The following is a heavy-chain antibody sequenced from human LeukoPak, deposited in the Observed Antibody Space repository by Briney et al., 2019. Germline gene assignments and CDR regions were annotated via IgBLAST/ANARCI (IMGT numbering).Heavy chain of an antibody. CDR2: IIPIFGTA. D-gene: IGHD3-22*01. CDR1: GGTFSSYA. V-gene: IGHV1-69*13. J-gene: IGHJ4*02. Sequence: PWASVKVSCKASGGTFSSYAISWVRQAPGQGLEWMGGIIPIFGTANYAQKFQGRVTITADESTSTAYMELSSLRSEDTAVYYCAREGAAYYYDSSGYPYFDYWGQGTLVTVSS. CDR3: AREGAAYYYDSSGYPYFDY.